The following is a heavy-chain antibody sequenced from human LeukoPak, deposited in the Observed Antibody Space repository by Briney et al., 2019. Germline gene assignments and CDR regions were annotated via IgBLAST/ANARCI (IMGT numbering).Heavy chain of an antibody. J-gene: IGHJ5*02. CDR2: IYYSGST. Sequence: SETLSLTCTVSGGSISSSSYYWGWIRQPPGKGLEWIGSIYYSGSTYYNPSLKSRVTISVDTSKNQFSLKLSSVTAADTAVYYCARGSLDFWPLHWFDPWGQGTLVTVSS. D-gene: IGHD3-3*01. CDR1: GGSISSSSYY. CDR3: ARGSLDFWPLHWFDP. V-gene: IGHV4-39*07.